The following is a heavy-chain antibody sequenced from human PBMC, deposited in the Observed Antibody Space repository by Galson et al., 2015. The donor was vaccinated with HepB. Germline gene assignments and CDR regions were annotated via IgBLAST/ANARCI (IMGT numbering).Heavy chain of an antibody. CDR3: ARDSSSWNTPLNGFDP. CDR2: IIPIFGTA. D-gene: IGHD6-13*01. V-gene: IGHV1-69*13. CDR1: GGTFSSYA. Sequence: SVKVSCKASGGTFSSYAISWVRQAPGQGLEWMGGIIPIFGTANYAQKFQGRVTITADESTSTAYMELSSLRSEDTAVYYCARDSSSWNTPLNGFDPWGQGTLVTVSS. J-gene: IGHJ5*02.